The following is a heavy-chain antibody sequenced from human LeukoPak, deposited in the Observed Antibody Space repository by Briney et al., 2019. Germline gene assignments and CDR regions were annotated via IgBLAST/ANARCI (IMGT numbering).Heavy chain of an antibody. CDR1: GFTFSSYA. Sequence: SGGSPRLSCAASGFTFSSYAMHWVRQAPGKGLDYVAVISYDGKSTYHADSVKGRFTNSRDSSKNTLYLQMNSLRTEDTAVYYCAREITLQSASYYRYFDLWGRGTLVTVSS. V-gene: IGHV3-30*04. J-gene: IGHJ2*01. CDR3: AREITLQSASYYRYFDL. D-gene: IGHD3-16*01. CDR2: ISYDGKST.